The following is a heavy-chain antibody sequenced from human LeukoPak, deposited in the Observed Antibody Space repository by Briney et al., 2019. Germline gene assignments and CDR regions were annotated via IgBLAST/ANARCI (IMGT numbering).Heavy chain of an antibody. CDR2: IYYSGST. CDR3: ARYSTDKGYSNDC. V-gene: IGHV4-59*01. D-gene: IGHD4-11*01. CDR1: GGSISSYY. Sequence: SETLSLTCTVSGGSISSYYWSWIRQPPGKGLEWIGYIYYSGSTNYNPSLKRRVTISVGTSKNQFSLKLSSVTAADTAVYYCARYSTDKGYSNDCWGQGTLVTVSS. J-gene: IGHJ4*02.